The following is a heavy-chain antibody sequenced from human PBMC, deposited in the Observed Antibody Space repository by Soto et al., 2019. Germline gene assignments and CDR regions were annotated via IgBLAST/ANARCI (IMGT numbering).Heavy chain of an antibody. D-gene: IGHD3-22*01. CDR1: GFTFSTYA. CDR3: AKGADYYDSSGYYAPFDY. V-gene: IGHV3-23*01. Sequence: GGSLRLSCAASGFTFSTYAMAWVRQAPGKGLEWVSAISGSGGSTYYADSVKGRFTISRDNSKNTLYLQMNSLRAEDTAVYYCAKGADYYDSSGYYAPFDYWGQGTLVTVSS. CDR2: ISGSGGST. J-gene: IGHJ4*02.